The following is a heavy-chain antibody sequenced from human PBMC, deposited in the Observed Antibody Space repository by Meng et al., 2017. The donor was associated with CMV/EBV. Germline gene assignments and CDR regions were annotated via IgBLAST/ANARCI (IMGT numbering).Heavy chain of an antibody. J-gene: IGHJ4*02. CDR2: ISYDGSNK. Sequence: GGSLRLSCAASGFTFSSCAMHWVRQAPGKGLEWVAVISYDGSNKYYADSVKGRFTISRDISKNTLYLQMNSLRAEDTAVYYCASQPVSGSYYLGIDYWGQGTLVTV. CDR1: GFTFSSCA. V-gene: IGHV3-30-3*01. D-gene: IGHD1-26*01. CDR3: ASQPVSGSYYLGIDY.